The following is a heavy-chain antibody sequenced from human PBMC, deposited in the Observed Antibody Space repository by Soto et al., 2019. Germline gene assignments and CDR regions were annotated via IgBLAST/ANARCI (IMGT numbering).Heavy chain of an antibody. D-gene: IGHD3-22*01. V-gene: IGHV3-23*01. CDR3: AQPILVGPGYYYGMDV. CDR1: GFNFSSYA. J-gene: IGHJ6*02. Sequence: EVQLLESGGGLVQPGGSLRLSCAASGFNFSSYAMTWVRQAPGKGLEWVSAIRLSGDSTYYADSVKGRFTISRDNSKNTLYLQMNSLRAEDTALYYCAQPILVGPGYYYGMDVWGQGTTVTVSS. CDR2: IRLSGDST.